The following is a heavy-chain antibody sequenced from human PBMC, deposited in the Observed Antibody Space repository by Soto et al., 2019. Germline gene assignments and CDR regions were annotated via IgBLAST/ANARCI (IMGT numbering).Heavy chain of an antibody. CDR2: IIPIFNST. CDR1: GSRFSNYV. J-gene: IGHJ4*01. V-gene: IGHV1-69*06. D-gene: IGHD3-16*02. CDR3: ASYGRGKKASYNGLVILGY. Sequence: VASVKVSCKVSGSRFSNYVISWVRQAPGHGLEWLGRIIPIFNSTKYAQNFQGRVTITADKSTSTASLELSSLRSDDTAVYFCASYGRGKKASYNGLVILGYWGHGTLFTVAS.